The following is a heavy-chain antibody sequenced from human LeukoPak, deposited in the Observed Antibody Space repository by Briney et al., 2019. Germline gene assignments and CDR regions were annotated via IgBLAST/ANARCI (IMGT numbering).Heavy chain of an antibody. CDR1: GFTFNNYA. V-gene: IGHV3-64D*09. CDR3: VKVGGCSGGSCYSGLWVFDY. CDR2: IDNNGIFT. D-gene: IGHD2-15*01. Sequence: GGSLRLSCSASGFTFNNYAMHWVRQAPGKGLEYISTIDNNGIFTYYADSVKDRFTVSRDNSKNTLYLQMSSPRAEDTAVYYCVKVGGCSGGSCYSGLWVFDYWGQGTLVTVSS. J-gene: IGHJ4*02.